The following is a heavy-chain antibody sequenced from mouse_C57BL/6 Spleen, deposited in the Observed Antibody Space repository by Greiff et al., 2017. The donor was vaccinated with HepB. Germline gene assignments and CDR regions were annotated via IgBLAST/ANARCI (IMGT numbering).Heavy chain of an antibody. J-gene: IGHJ3*01. CDR1: GFSLTSYG. Sequence: VKLMESGPGLVAPSQSLSITCTVSGFSLTSYGVHWVRQPPGKGLEWLVVIWSDGSTTYNSALKSRLSISKDNSKSQVFLKMNSLQTDDTAMYYCARQLDGSSPWFAYWGQGTLVTVSA. CDR2: IWSDGST. D-gene: IGHD1-1*01. V-gene: IGHV2-6-1*01. CDR3: ARQLDGSSPWFAY.